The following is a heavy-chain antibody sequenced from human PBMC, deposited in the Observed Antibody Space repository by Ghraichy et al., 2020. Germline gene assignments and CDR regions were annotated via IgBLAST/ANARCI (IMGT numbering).Heavy chain of an antibody. V-gene: IGHV3-53*01. CDR2: IYSGGST. Sequence: GESLNISCAASGFTVSSNYMSWVRQAPGKGLEWVSVIYSGGSTHYADSVKGRFTISRDNSKNTLYLQMNSLRAEDTAVYYCARKRWSPYEDSWGQGTLVTVSS. CDR1: GFTVSSNY. J-gene: IGHJ4*02. CDR3: ARKRWSPYEDS. D-gene: IGHD3-3*01.